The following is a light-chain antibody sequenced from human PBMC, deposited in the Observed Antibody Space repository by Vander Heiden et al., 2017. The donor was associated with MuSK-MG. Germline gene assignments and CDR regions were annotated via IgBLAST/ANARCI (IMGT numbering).Light chain of an antibody. J-gene: IGLJ2*01. Sequence: QSALTHPASVSGSPGHSLTISCTGTSSDVGGYNDGSWYQQHPGKAPKLMNYDVSNRPSGVSNRFSGSKSGNTASLTISGLQAEDEADYYCSSYTSSSTPVFGGGTKLTVL. V-gene: IGLV2-14*03. CDR3: SSYTSSSTPV. CDR1: SSDVGGYND. CDR2: DVS.